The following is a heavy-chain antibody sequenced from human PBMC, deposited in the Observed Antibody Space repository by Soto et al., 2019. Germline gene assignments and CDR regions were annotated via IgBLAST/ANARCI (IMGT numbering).Heavy chain of an antibody. CDR2: IHVAMIY. V-gene: IGHV3-30*19. CDR1: GFTFSAFG. D-gene: IGHD6-19*01. Sequence: QVHLVESGGDVVQPGKSLRLSCAASGFTFSAFGMHWVRQAPGKGLEWVAGIHVAMIYNYADSVKGRFTISRGNTKNTVHLQMDSLSAEDTAVYFCARDWLGHYFDYWGQGTLVTVSA. CDR3: ARDWLGHYFDY. J-gene: IGHJ4*02.